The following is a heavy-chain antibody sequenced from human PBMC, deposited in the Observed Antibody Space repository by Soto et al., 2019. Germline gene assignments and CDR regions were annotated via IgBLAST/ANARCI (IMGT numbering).Heavy chain of an antibody. CDR1: GFTFSNYW. CDR3: VRFSILVSGRGRGAFFDS. CDR2: IKEDGSEK. D-gene: IGHD6-19*01. J-gene: IGHJ4*02. V-gene: IGHV3-7*03. Sequence: GGSLRLSCAASGFTFSNYWMSWVRQVPGKGLAWVSNIKEDGSEKYYVDSVKGRFTISRDNAKNSVHLQMNSLRDEDTAVYYCVRFSILVSGRGRGAFFDSWCQGTPVTVSS.